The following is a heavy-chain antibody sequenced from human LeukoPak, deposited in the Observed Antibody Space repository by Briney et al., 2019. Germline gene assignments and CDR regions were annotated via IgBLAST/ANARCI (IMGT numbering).Heavy chain of an antibody. CDR2: ISGSGGST. CDR1: GFTFSSYA. Sequence: GGSLRLSCAASGFTFSSYAMSWVRQAPGKGLEWVSAISGSGGSTYYADSVKGRFTISRDNSKNTLYLQMNSLRAEDTAVCYCAKGVFGGDAYYFDYWGQGTLVTVSS. V-gene: IGHV3-23*01. J-gene: IGHJ4*02. CDR3: AKGVFGGDAYYFDY. D-gene: IGHD3-10*01.